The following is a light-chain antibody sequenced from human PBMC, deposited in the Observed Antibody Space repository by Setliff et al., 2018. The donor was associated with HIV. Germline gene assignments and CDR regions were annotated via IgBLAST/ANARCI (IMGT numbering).Light chain of an antibody. J-gene: IGLJ2*01. CDR3: GTWDSSLSAVV. V-gene: IGLV1-51*01. CDR2: DNN. Sequence: QSVLTQPPSVSAAPGQKVTISCSGSSSNIGNNYVSWYQHLPGTAPKLLIYDNNKRPSGIPGRFSGSKSGTSAILGITGLQTGDEADYYCGTWDSSLSAVVFGGGTQLTVL. CDR1: SSNIGNNY.